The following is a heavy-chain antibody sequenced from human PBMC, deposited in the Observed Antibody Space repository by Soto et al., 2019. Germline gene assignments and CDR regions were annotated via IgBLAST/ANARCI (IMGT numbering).Heavy chain of an antibody. D-gene: IGHD2-15*01. V-gene: IGHV4-38-2*01. J-gene: IGHJ5*02. CDR1: VYSISSGYY. CDR2: IYHSGST. Sequence: PSQPLSHTCAVSVYSISSGYYWGWIRQPPGKGRGWIGSIYHSGSTYYNPSLKSRVTISVDTSKTQFSLKLSSVPAADKAVYYCAGVNWSGCSCPVFPLGQGTLVTVSS. CDR3: AGVNWSGCSCPVFP.